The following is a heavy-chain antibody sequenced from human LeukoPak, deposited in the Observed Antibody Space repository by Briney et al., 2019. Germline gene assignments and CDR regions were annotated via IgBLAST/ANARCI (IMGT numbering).Heavy chain of an antibody. D-gene: IGHD4-17*01. Sequence: SETLSLTCTVSGGSISSSSYYWGWIRQPPGKGLEWIGSIYYSGSTYYNPSLKSRVTISVDTSKNQFSLKLSSVTAADTAVYYCARQDYGDEFFEYWGQGTLVTVSS. CDR2: IYYSGST. CDR1: GGSISSSSYY. J-gene: IGHJ4*02. CDR3: ARQDYGDEFFEY. V-gene: IGHV4-39*01.